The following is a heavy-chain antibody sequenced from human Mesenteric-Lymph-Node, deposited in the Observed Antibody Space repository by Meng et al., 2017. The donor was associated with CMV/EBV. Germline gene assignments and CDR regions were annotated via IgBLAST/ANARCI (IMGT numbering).Heavy chain of an antibody. Sequence: ESLKISCSVSGGSITGYYWSWIRQSPGRGLEWIGNIYDSGSINYNPSLKSRLTISLDTSKSQFSLKLSSVTAADTAVYYCVGPAVTSPDIFAIWGQGTMVTVSS. CDR2: IYDSGSI. CDR1: GGSITGYY. D-gene: IGHD4-11*01. J-gene: IGHJ3*02. CDR3: VGPAVTSPDIFAI. V-gene: IGHV4-59*01.